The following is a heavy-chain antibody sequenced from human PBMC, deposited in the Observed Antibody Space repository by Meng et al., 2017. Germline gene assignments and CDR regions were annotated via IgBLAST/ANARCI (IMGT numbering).Heavy chain of an antibody. CDR3: ARATNSGIAAAGWFDP. J-gene: IGHJ5*02. CDR1: GGSISSYY. D-gene: IGHD6-13*01. V-gene: IGHV4-59*12. Sequence: SETLSLTCTVSGGSISSYYWSWIRQPPGKGLEWIGYIYYSGSTNYNPSLKSRVTISVDTSKNQFSLKLSSVTAADTAVYYCARATNSGIAAAGWFDPWGQGTLVTVSS. CDR2: IYYSGST.